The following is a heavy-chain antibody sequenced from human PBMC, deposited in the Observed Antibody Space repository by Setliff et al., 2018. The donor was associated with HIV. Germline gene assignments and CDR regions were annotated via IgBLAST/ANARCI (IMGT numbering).Heavy chain of an antibody. V-gene: IGHV3-15*01. CDR2: IKSKTDGGTT. J-gene: IGHJ4*02. CDR3: TTGGDWGPLRFDY. D-gene: IGHD7-27*01. CDR1: GFIFKNAW. Sequence: GGSLRLSCAASGFIFKNAWMSWVRQAPGKGLEWVGRIKSKTDGGTTDYAAPVKGRFTISRDDSKNTMYLQMSSLKTEDTAVYYCTTGGDWGPLRFDYWGQGMLVTVSS.